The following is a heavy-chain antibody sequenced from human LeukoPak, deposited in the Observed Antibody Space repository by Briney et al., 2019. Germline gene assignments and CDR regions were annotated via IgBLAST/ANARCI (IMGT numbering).Heavy chain of an antibody. CDR3: LSRRDAFDT. CDR1: GFTFSSYG. D-gene: IGHD6-6*01. V-gene: IGHV3-30*03. Sequence: GGSLRLSCAASGFTFSSYGMHWVRQAPGKGLEWVAVISYDGSNKYYADSVKGRFTISRDNSKNTLYLQMNSLRAEDTAVYYCLSRRDAFDTWGQGTMVTVSS. J-gene: IGHJ3*02. CDR2: ISYDGSNK.